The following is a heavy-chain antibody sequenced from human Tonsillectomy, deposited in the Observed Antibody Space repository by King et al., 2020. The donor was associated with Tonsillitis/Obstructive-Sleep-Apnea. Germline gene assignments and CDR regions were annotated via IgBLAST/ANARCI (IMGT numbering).Heavy chain of an antibody. Sequence: VQLVESGAEVKKPGESLKISCKGSGYSFTRYWIGWVRQMPGKGLEWMGIIYPVDSDTRYSPSFQGQVTIYADKSISTAYLQCSSLKASDIAMYYCARTVAGDRYAFDIWGQGTMVTVSS. CDR1: GYSFTRYW. J-gene: IGHJ3*02. CDR2: IYPVDSDT. CDR3: ARTVAGDRYAFDI. D-gene: IGHD6-19*01. V-gene: IGHV5-51*01.